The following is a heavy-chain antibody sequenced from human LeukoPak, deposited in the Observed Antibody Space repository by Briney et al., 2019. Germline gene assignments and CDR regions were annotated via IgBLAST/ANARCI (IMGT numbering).Heavy chain of an antibody. J-gene: IGHJ4*02. CDR3: AKERFGDYGDFDY. V-gene: IGHV3-23*01. Sequence: GGSLRLSCTASGFTFTSQGMSWVRQAPGKGLEWVSTISRSGGRTYDADSVKGRFTISRDNSKNTLSLQLNSLRAEDTAVYYCAKERFGDYGDFDYWGQGTLVTVSS. CDR1: GFTFTSQG. D-gene: IGHD4-17*01. CDR2: ISRSGGRT.